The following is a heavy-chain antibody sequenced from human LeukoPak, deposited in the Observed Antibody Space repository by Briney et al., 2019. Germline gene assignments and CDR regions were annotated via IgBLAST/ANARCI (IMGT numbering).Heavy chain of an antibody. J-gene: IGHJ4*02. Sequence: PGGSLRLSCAASGFTFSSYSMNWVRQAPGKGLGWVSSISSSSSYIYYADSVKGRFTISRDNAKNSLYLQMNSLRAEDTAVYYCARTYCSSTSCYINLVDYWGQGTLVTVSS. CDR2: ISSSSSYI. V-gene: IGHV3-21*01. D-gene: IGHD2-2*02. CDR1: GFTFSSYS. CDR3: ARTYCSSTSCYINLVDY.